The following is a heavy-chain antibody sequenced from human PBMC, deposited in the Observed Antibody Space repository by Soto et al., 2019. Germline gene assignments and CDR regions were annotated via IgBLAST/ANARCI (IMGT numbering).Heavy chain of an antibody. J-gene: IGHJ2*01. CDR3: ARFNWYFDL. CDR2: IYYRGST. V-gene: IGHV4-59*01. CDR1: GGSISSYY. Sequence: QVQLQESGPGLVKPSETLSLTCTVSGGSISSYYWSWIRQPPGKGLEWIGYIYYRGSTNYNPSLKXRXTXXVDTSKNQFSLKLSSVTAPDTAMYYCARFNWYFDLWGRGTLVTVSS.